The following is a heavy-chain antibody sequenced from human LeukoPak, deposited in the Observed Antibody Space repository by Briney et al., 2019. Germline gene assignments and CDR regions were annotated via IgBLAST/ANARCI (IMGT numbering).Heavy chain of an antibody. CDR3: ARASRTYFGDYLYYFDS. CDR1: GFTFSDYS. Sequence: GGSLRLSCPASGFTFSDYSMSWVRQAPGKGLEWVSSISSSSDYIYYADSVKGRFTISRDNARNSLYLQMNSLRAEDTAVYYCARASRTYFGDYLYYFDSWGQGTLVTVSS. J-gene: IGHJ4*02. CDR2: ISSSSDYI. V-gene: IGHV3-21*01. D-gene: IGHD4-17*01.